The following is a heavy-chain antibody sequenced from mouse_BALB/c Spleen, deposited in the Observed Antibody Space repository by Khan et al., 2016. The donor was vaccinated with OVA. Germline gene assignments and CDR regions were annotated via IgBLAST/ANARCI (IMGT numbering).Heavy chain of an antibody. CDR2: ISYDGSN. J-gene: IGHJ3*01. CDR1: GYSITSGYY. CDR3: ANEDGDYAGFAY. D-gene: IGHD2-13*01. Sequence: EVQLQESGPGLVKPSQSLSFTCFVTGYSITSGYYWNWIRQFPGNKLEWMGYISYDGSNNYNPSLKNRISITRDTSKNQFFLKLNSVTTEDTATDYYANEDGDYAGFAYWGQGTMVTVSA. V-gene: IGHV3-6*02.